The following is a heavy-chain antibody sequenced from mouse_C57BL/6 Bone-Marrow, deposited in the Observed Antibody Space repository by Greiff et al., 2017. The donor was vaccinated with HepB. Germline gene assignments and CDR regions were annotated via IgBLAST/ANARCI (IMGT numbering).Heavy chain of an antibody. CDR2: IDPYDSYI. D-gene: IGHD3-1*01. CDR3: ARRASLLSWFAY. CDR1: GYTFTSYW. J-gene: IGHJ3*01. V-gene: IGHV1-50*01. Sequence: VQLQESGAEFVKPGASVKLSCKASGYTFTSYWMQWVKQRPGQGLEWIGEIDPYDSYINYNQKFKGKATLTVDTSSSTAYMQLSSLTSEDSAVYYGARRASLLSWFAYWGQGTLVTVSA.